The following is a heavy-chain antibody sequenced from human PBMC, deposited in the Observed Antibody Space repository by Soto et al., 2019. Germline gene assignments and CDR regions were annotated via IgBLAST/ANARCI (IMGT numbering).Heavy chain of an antibody. CDR2: IIPIFGTA. Sequence: QVQLVQSGAEVQKPGSSVKVSCKASGGTFSSYAISWVRQAPGQGLECMGGIIPIFGTANYAQKFQGRVTMTADESTSTAYRELSRLRSEDTAVYYCARYREVASAGTVGYFDYWGQGTLVTVSS. CDR1: GGTFSSYA. CDR3: ARYREVASAGTVGYFDY. J-gene: IGHJ4*02. V-gene: IGHV1-69*01. D-gene: IGHD6-13*01.